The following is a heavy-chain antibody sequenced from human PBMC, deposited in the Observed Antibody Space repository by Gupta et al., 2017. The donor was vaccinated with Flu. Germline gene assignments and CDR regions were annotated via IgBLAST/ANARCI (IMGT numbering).Heavy chain of an antibody. V-gene: IGHV4-38-2*02. CDR2: MNHSGRS. CDR1: DYSISSGYY. Sequence: QVHLQESGPGLAEPAETLSLTCAVSDYSISSGYYWGWIRQPPGKGLEWIGSMNHSGRSYHNPPLKSRVAISVDTSKNQFSLKLRSVTAADTAVYYCARDCAYTTSKGGFDYWGQGILVTVSP. J-gene: IGHJ4*02. CDR3: ARDCAYTTSKGGFDY. D-gene: IGHD6-13*01.